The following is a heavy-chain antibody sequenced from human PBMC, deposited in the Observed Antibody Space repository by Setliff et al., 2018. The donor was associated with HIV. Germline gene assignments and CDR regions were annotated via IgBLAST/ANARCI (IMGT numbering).Heavy chain of an antibody. CDR2: IYYSGRT. CDR1: GGSISSSSYY. J-gene: IGHJ4*02. CDR3: ALGSSGYPFDH. Sequence: LSLTCTVSGGSISSSSYYWGWIRQSPGKGLEWIGNIYYSGRTDYNPSLKSRVTISVDTSKEQFSLKLSSVTAADTAMYYCALGSSGYPFDHWGQGTLVTVSS. V-gene: IGHV4-39*07. D-gene: IGHD3-22*01.